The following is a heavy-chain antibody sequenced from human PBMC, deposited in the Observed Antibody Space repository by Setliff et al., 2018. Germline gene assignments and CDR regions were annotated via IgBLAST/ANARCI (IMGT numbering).Heavy chain of an antibody. CDR3: FGAGTCSY. V-gene: IGHV3-7*01. CDR1: GFTFSSLW. J-gene: IGHJ4*02. Sequence: PGGSLRLSCSASGFTFSSLWMAWVRQAPGKGLEWVANINQGGSDQFYVESVKGRFTISRDNAKNSLYLQMNSLRVEDTAVYYCFGAGTCSYWGQGTLVTVSS. CDR2: INQGGSDQ. D-gene: IGHD3-10*01.